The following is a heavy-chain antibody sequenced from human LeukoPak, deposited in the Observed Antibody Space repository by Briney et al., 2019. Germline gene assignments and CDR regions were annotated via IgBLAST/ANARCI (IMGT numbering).Heavy chain of an antibody. D-gene: IGHD3-22*01. CDR1: GFTFSSYA. J-gene: IGHJ3*02. V-gene: IGHV3-66*01. Sequence: GGSLRLSCAASGFTFSSYAMSWVRQAPGKGLEWVSVIYSGGSTYYADSVKGRFTISRDNSKNTLYLQMNSLSAEDTAVYYCARVISRLSYYDSSGNYAFDIWGQGTMVTVSS. CDR3: ARVISRLSYYDSSGNYAFDI. CDR2: IYSGGST.